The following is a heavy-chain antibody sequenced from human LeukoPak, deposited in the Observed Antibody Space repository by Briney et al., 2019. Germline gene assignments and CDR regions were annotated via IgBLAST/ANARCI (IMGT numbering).Heavy chain of an antibody. CDR2: ISWNSGSI. D-gene: IGHD5-12*01. CDR3: AKDTTPLASYFDY. V-gene: IGHV3-9*03. Sequence: GGSLRLSCAASGFTFDDYAMHWVRQAPGKGLEWVSGISWNSGSIGYADSVKGRFTISRDNAQNSLYLQMNSLRAEDMALYYCAKDTTPLASYFDYWGQGTLVTVSS. CDR1: GFTFDDYA. J-gene: IGHJ4*02.